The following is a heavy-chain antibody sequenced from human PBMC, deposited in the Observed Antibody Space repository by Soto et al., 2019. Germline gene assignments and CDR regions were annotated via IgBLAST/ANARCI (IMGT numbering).Heavy chain of an antibody. V-gene: IGHV4-31*03. D-gene: IGHD3-22*01. Sequence: SETLSLTCTVSGGSISSGGYYWSWIRQHPGKGLEWIGYIYYSGSTYYNPSLKSRVTISVDTSKNQFSLKLSSVTAADTAVYYCARDYYDSSGYYKHFDYWGQGTLVTSPQ. CDR3: ARDYYDSSGYYKHFDY. CDR2: IYYSGST. CDR1: GGSISSGGYY. J-gene: IGHJ4*02.